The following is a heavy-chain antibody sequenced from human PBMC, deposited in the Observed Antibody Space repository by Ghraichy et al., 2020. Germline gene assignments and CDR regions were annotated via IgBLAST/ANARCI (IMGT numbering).Heavy chain of an antibody. CDR3: ARRPGN. D-gene: IGHD2/OR15-2a*01. CDR1: GFSVGSNY. J-gene: IGHJ4*01. V-gene: IGHV3-66*04. CDR2: IYSGGDT. Sequence: ETLSLTCAASGFSVGSNYMSWVRQAPGKGLEWVSCIYSGGDTHYADSVKGRFTISRDSSKNTLYLQMNSLRAEDTAVYYCARRPGNWGHGTLVTVSS.